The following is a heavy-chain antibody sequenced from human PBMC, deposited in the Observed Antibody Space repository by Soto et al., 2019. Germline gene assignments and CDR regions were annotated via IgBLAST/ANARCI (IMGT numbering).Heavy chain of an antibody. V-gene: IGHV4-30-4*01. CDR1: GGSISSGDYY. D-gene: IGHD3-22*01. CDR2: IYYSGST. CDR3: ARGGPPLYYYDSSGYLGY. J-gene: IGHJ4*02. Sequence: SETLSLTCTVSGGSISSGDYYWSWIRQPPGKGLEWIGYIYYSGSTYYNPSLKSRVTISVDTSKNQFSLKLSSVTAADTAVYYCARGGPPLYYYDSSGYLGYWGQGTMVTVYS.